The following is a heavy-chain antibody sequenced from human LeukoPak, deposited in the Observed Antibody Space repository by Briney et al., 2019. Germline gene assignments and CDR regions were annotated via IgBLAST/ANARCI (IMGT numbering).Heavy chain of an antibody. J-gene: IGHJ4*02. CDR3: ARGLGNYGFFDY. CDR1: GFTFSNSC. CDR2: IWYDGSNK. Sequence: GRSLRLSCAASGFTFSNSCMHWVRQAPGKGLEWVAIIWYDGSNKYYADSVKGRFTISRDNSKNTLYLQMNSLRAEDTAVYYCARGLGNYGFFDYWGQGTLVTVSS. D-gene: IGHD3-10*01. V-gene: IGHV3-33*01.